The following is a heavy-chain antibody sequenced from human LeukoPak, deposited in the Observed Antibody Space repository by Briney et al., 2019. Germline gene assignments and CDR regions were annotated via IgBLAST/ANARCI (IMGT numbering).Heavy chain of an antibody. J-gene: IGHJ4*02. V-gene: IGHV3-74*01. CDR2: VKGDGRTT. Sequence: GGSLRLSCAASGLTFSDFWMHWVRQPPGKGLVWVALVKGDGRTTIYADSVKGRFTISRDNAKNSLYLQMNSLRAEDTAVYYCARDSGIRTVDYWGQGTLVIVSS. D-gene: IGHD3-10*01. CDR3: ARDSGIRTVDY. CDR1: GLTFSDFW.